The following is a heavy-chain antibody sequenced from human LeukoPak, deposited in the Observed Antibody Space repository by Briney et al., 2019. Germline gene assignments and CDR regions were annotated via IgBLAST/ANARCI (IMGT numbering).Heavy chain of an antibody. Sequence: GGSLRLSCAASGFTFSDYYMSWIRQAPGKGLEWVSYISSSGSTIYYADSVKGRFTISRDNAKNSLYLQMNSLRAEDTAVYYCARDSSSGYHPMWNYYYYMDVWGKGTTVTISS. CDR3: ARDSSSGYHPMWNYYYYMDV. D-gene: IGHD3-22*01. CDR2: ISSSGSTI. CDR1: GFTFSDYY. V-gene: IGHV3-11*01. J-gene: IGHJ6*03.